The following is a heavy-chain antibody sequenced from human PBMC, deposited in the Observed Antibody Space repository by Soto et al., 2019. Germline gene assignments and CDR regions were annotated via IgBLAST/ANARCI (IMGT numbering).Heavy chain of an antibody. V-gene: IGHV1-2*02. D-gene: IGHD3-10*01. Sequence: ASVKVSCKASGYTFTGYYIHWVRQAPGQGLEWMGWINPNSGGTNYAQKFQGSVTMTRETSISTAYLELSRRRSDDTAVYYCTRGATVVQGVIIRLPPDAFDIWGQGTMVTVSS. J-gene: IGHJ3*02. CDR2: INPNSGGT. CDR1: GYTFTGYY. CDR3: TRGATVVQGVIIRLPPDAFDI.